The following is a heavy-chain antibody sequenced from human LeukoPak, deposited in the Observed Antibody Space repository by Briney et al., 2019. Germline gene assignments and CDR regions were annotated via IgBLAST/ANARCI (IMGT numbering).Heavy chain of an antibody. CDR2: IYYSGST. J-gene: IGHJ6*02. Sequence: SETLSLTCTVSGGSISSSSYYWGWIRQPPGKGLEWIGSIYYSGSTYYNPSLKSRVTISVDTSKNQFSLKLSSVTAADTAVYYCARDPPDGYGDPYGMDVWGQGTTVTVSS. CDR1: GGSISSSSYY. V-gene: IGHV4-39*02. CDR3: ARDPPDGYGDPYGMDV. D-gene: IGHD4-17*01.